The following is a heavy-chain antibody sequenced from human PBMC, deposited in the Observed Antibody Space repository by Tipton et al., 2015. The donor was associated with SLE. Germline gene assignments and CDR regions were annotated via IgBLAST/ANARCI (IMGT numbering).Heavy chain of an antibody. CDR2: IQYRGST. CDR3: ARDRYCGAGSCFDWYFDL. D-gene: IGHD2-15*01. Sequence: LRLSCTVSGGSISGYYWSWVRQPPGQGLEWIGYIQYRGSTNYNPSLKSRVTISLDTSENQFSLKLSSVTAADTAVYYCARDRYCGAGSCFDWYFDLWGRGTLVTVSS. V-gene: IGHV4-59*01. CDR1: GGSISGYY. J-gene: IGHJ2*01.